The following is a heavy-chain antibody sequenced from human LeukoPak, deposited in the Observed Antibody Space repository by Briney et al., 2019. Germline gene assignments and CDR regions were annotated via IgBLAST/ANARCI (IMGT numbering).Heavy chain of an antibody. CDR1: GFTFSSYG. CDR2: MSYDGSNK. V-gene: IGHV3-30*18. CDR3: AKVAPRREDYYYFDY. Sequence: GRSLRLSCAASGFTFSSYGMHWVRQAPGKGLEWVAVMSYDGSNKYYADSVKGRFTISRDNSKNTLYLQMNSLRAEDTAVYYCAKVAPRREDYYYFDYWGQGTLVTVSS. D-gene: IGHD4/OR15-4a*01. J-gene: IGHJ4*02.